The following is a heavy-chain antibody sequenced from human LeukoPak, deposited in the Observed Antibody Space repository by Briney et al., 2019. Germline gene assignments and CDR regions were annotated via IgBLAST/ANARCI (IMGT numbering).Heavy chain of an antibody. J-gene: IGHJ4*02. CDR3: AREYSSGWYGFFDD. Sequence: SETLSLTCTVSGGSISTYYWSWIRQPPGKGLGWIGYIYYSGSTNYNPSLKSRVTISVDTSTNQFSLKLSSVTAADTAVYYCAREYSSGWYGFFDDWGQGTLVAVSS. V-gene: IGHV4-59*08. CDR1: GGSISTYY. CDR2: IYYSGST. D-gene: IGHD6-19*01.